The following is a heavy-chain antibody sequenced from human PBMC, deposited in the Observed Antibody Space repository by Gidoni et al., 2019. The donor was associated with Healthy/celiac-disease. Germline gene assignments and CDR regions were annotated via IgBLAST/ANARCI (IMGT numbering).Heavy chain of an antibody. J-gene: IGHJ4*02. D-gene: IGHD4-17*01. CDR1: GYTFTSYY. CDR2: INPSGGST. CDR3: ARPYGGIFSFFDY. Sequence: QVQLVQSGAEVKQPGASVTVSCKASGYTFTSYYMHWGRQAPGQGLEWMGIINPSGGSTSYAQKFQGRVTMTRDTSTSTVYMELSSLRSEDTAVYYCARPYGGIFSFFDYWGQGTLVTVSS. V-gene: IGHV1-46*01.